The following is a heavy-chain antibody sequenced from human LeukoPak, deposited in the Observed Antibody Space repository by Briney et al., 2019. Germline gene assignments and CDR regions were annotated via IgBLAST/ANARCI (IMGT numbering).Heavy chain of an antibody. Sequence: GGSLRFSGAAAGFSFGSYAMSRVRQAPGRGLEWVSGISDNGGGTYYGDSVKGRFTISRDNSKNMLYLQMNGLRAEDTALYYCAKERSTVGTPLFDNWGQGILVTVSS. V-gene: IGHV3-23*01. CDR2: ISDNGGGT. CDR1: GFSFGSYA. D-gene: IGHD2-15*01. J-gene: IGHJ4*02. CDR3: AKERSTVGTPLFDN.